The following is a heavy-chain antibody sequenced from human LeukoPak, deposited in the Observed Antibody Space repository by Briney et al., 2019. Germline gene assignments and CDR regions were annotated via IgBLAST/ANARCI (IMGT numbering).Heavy chain of an antibody. CDR2: ISGYNGHT. CDR3: ARAFALGGAMVTSYWFDP. CDR1: GYIFTSYG. V-gene: IGHV1-18*01. D-gene: IGHD5-18*01. Sequence: ASVKVSCKASGYIFTSYGISWMRQAPGQGLEWMGWISGYNGHTKYAQKVQARVTMTTDTSTSTAYMELRSLRSDDTAVYYCARAFALGGAMVTSYWFDPWGQGTLVTVSS. J-gene: IGHJ5*02.